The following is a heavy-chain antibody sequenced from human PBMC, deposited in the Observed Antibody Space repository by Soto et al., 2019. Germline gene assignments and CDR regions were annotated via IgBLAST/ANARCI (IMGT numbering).Heavy chain of an antibody. V-gene: IGHV3-7*01. D-gene: IGHD6-19*01. Sequence: VQVVESGGGLVQPGGSLRLSCAASGFIFSSYWMSWVRQAPGKGLEWVANIKEDGSEKYYVDSVKGRFTISRDNAKNSLYLQMNSLRAEDTAVYYCAREPSGWYGEGFWGQGTLVTVSS. CDR2: IKEDGSEK. CDR3: AREPSGWYGEGF. CDR1: GFIFSSYW. J-gene: IGHJ4*02.